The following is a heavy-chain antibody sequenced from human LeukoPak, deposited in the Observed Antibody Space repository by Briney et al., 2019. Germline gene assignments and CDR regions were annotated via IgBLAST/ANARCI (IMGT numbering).Heavy chain of an antibody. Sequence: PGGSLRLSCAASGFTVSSNYMSWVRQAPGKGLEWVSVSYTGGNTHYADSVKGRFTLSRDNSKNTVYLQMNSLRVEDTAMYYCAVGVAQAAYDYWGQGTLVTVSS. V-gene: IGHV3-66*01. CDR1: GFTVSSNY. CDR3: AVGVAQAAYDY. CDR2: SYTGGNT. D-gene: IGHD3-10*01. J-gene: IGHJ4*02.